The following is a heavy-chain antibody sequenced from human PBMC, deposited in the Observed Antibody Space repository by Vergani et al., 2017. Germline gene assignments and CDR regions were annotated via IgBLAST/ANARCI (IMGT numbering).Heavy chain of an antibody. CDR1: GFTFSTYA. D-gene: IGHD1-26*01. CDR2: LTGGGGST. CDR3: VKDAGSYENFFAS. Sequence: EVQLLESGGSLKQPGGSVRLSCAASGFTFSTYAIHWVRQAPGKGLEWDSALTGGGGSTYYADSFKGHYIIYRDNCRDTLYLQMNRLRPEDTSIYNCVKDAGSYENFFASWGQGTLVTVSS. J-gene: IGHJ4*02. V-gene: IGHV3-23*01.